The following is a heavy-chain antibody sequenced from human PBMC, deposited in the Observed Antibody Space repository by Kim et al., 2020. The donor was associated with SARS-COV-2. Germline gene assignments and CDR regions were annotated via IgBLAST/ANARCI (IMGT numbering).Heavy chain of an antibody. J-gene: IGHJ4*02. Sequence: PSLKSRVTISVNTSKNQCALKLRSMTAADTAVYYCAREKREKVATIDYWGQETLVTVSS. D-gene: IGHD5-12*01. CDR3: AREKREKVATIDY. V-gene: IGHV4-31*02.